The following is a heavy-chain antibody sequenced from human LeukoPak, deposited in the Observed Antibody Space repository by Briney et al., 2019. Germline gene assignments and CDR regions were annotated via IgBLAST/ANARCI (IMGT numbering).Heavy chain of an antibody. CDR2: IKQDGSEK. CDR1: GFTFSSYW. CDR3: ARVDYIWGSYRYTGVDY. D-gene: IGHD3-16*02. Sequence: GGSLRLSCAASGFTFSSYWMSWVRQAPGKGLEWVANIKQDGSEKYYVDSVKGRFTTSRDNAKNSLYLQMNSLRAEDTAVYYCARVDYIWGSYRYTGVDYWGQGTLVTVSS. J-gene: IGHJ4*02. V-gene: IGHV3-7*01.